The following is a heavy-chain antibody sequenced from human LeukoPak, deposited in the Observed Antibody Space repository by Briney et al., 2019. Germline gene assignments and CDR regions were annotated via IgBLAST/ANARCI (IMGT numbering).Heavy chain of an antibody. J-gene: IGHJ4*02. CDR3: AKDRQQWLVGGVFDY. CDR2: INSDGSST. D-gene: IGHD6-19*01. CDR1: GFTLSSYW. V-gene: IGHV3-74*01. Sequence: AGSLRLSCAASGFTLSSYWMLWVRQAPGKGLVWVSRINSDGSSTSYADSVKGRITISRDNAKNTVYLQMNSPRAEDTAVYYCAKDRQQWLVGGVFDYWGQATLVTVSS.